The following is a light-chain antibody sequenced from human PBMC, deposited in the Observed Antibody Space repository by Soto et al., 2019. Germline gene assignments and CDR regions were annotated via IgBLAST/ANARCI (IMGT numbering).Light chain of an antibody. V-gene: IGKV3-20*01. J-gene: IGKJ1*01. CDR2: GAS. CDR3: QQYGSSPPWT. Sequence: ETVLTQSPGTLSLSPGEGATLSCRASQTVKNDYLAWYQQRRGLPPRLLIFGASSRATGIPDRFSGSGSGTDFTLTISRLEPEDFAVYYCQQYGSSPPWTLGQGTKVDIK. CDR1: QTVKNDY.